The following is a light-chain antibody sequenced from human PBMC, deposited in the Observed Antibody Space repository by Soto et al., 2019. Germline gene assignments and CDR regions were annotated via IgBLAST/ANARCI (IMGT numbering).Light chain of an antibody. CDR3: QQYGSSPYT. V-gene: IGKV3-20*01. Sequence: EIVLTQSPGTVSLSPGERATLYCRASQSVSSSYLAWYQQKPGQAPRLLIYGASSRATGIPDRFSGSGSGTDFTLTISRLEPEDFAVYYCQQYGSSPYTFGQGTKLEIK. CDR2: GAS. CDR1: QSVSSSY. J-gene: IGKJ2*01.